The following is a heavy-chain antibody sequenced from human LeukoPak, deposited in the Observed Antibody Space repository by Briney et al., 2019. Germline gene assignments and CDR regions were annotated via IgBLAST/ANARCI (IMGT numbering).Heavy chain of an antibody. J-gene: IGHJ4*02. V-gene: IGHV4-59*01. CDR3: ARRTSSNYVDY. CDR1: GGSFSNYY. CDR2: IYHTGSA. Sequence: SETLSLPCTVSGGSFSNYYWSWIRQSPGKGLEWIGYIYHTGSANYSPPRKSRVSISIDTSKSQFSLRLISVTAADTAVYYCARRTSSNYVDYWGQGTLVIVSS. D-gene: IGHD4-11*01.